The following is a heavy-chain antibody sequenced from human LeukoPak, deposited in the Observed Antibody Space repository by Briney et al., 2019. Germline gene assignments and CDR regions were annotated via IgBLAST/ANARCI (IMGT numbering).Heavy chain of an antibody. D-gene: IGHD2-15*01. CDR1: GFTFSTYW. CDR2: INSDGTTT. CDR3: ARDDVVHPDYMDV. J-gene: IGHJ6*03. Sequence: GGSLRLSCAASGFTFSTYWMHWVRQAPGKGLVWVSRINSDGTTTNYADSVKGRFTISRDNAKNTLYLQMNSLRAEDTAVYYCARDDVVHPDYMDVWGKGTTVTVSS. V-gene: IGHV3-74*01.